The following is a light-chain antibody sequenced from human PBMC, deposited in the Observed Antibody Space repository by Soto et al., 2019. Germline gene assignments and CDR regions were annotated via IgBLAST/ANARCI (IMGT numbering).Light chain of an antibody. V-gene: IGKV3-20*01. Sequence: EIVLTQSPGTLSLSPGERATLSCRASQSVSSSYLAWYQQNPGQAPRLLIYGASSRATGIPDRFSGRGSGTDFTLTIRRLEPEDFAVYYCQQYIDWPPYTFGQGTKVDIK. J-gene: IGKJ2*01. CDR1: QSVSSSY. CDR2: GAS. CDR3: QQYIDWPPYT.